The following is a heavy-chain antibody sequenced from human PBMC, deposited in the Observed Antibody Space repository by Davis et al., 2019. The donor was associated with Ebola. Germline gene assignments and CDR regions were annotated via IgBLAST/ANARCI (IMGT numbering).Heavy chain of an antibody. V-gene: IGHV1-46*01. CDR1: GYTFSNYY. J-gene: IGHJ4*02. CDR3: ARARTIRIVATPDY. D-gene: IGHD5-12*01. Sequence: AASVKVSCKASGYTFSNYYIHWVRQAPGQGLEWMGIIKPSGGSTIYAQKFQGRVTMTRDTSTSTVYMELSSLRSEDTAVYYCARARTIRIVATPDYWGQGTLVTVSS. CDR2: IKPSGGST.